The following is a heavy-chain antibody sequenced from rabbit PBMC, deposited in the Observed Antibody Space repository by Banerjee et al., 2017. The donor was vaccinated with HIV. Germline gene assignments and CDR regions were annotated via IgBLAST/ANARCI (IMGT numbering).Heavy chain of an antibody. Sequence: QEQLVEYGGGLVQPGGSLKLSCKASGFSFSSSYDMCWVRQAPGKGLEWIACIYTTSGSTWYASWAKGRFTISKTSSTTVTLQMTSLTVADTATYFCARASSAWGAGNLWGPGTLVTVS. D-gene: IGHD4-1*01. CDR3: ARASSAWGAGNL. V-gene: IGHV1S45*01. CDR2: IYTTSGST. CDR1: GFSFSSSYD. J-gene: IGHJ4*01.